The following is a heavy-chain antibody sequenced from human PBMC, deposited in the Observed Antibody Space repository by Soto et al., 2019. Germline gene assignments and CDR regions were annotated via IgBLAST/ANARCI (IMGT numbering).Heavy chain of an antibody. CDR2: ISISSRTI. J-gene: IGHJ5*02. V-gene: IGHV3-48*02. CDR3: ARDNGIAGSFDP. D-gene: IGHD6-13*01. Sequence: PGGSLRLSCAASGFTFRSYSMNWVRQPPGKGLEWVSYISISSRTIYYADSVRGRFTISRDDAKNSPYLQMNSLRDEDTSVYYCARDNGIAGSFDPWGQGTLVTVSS. CDR1: GFTFRSYS.